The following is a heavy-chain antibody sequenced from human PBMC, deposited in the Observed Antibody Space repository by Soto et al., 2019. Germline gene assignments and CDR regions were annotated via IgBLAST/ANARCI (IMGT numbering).Heavy chain of an antibody. V-gene: IGHV3-11*01. CDR2: ISGDGATI. CDR3: ASDPYYYASGF. CDR1: GFRFSDVY. J-gene: IGHJ4*02. D-gene: IGHD3-10*01. Sequence: GGSLRLSCAASGFRFSDVYMTWIRQAPGKGLEWVSKISGDGATIYYADSVKGRFTVSRDNARNSVYLQMNSLRADDTAVYYCASDPYYYASGFWGQGTLVTVSS.